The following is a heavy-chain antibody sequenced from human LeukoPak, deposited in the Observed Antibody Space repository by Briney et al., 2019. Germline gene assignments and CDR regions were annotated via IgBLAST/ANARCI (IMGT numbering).Heavy chain of an antibody. CDR1: GFTFSTYW. Sequence: RGSLRLSCAASGFTFSTYWMTWVRHAPGKGLEGVASLNQDGSEKYYVDSVKGRFTISRDNAQKSLYLEMKSLSAKDTAVYYCARAVTSTEGYWGQGTLVTVSS. V-gene: IGHV3-7*03. CDR2: LNQDGSEK. J-gene: IGHJ4*02. CDR3: ARAVTSTEGY.